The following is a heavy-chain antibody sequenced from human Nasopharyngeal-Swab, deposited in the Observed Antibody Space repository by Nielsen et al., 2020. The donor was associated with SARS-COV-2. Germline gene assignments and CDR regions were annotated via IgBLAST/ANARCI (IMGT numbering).Heavy chain of an antibody. CDR3: ARGRDFSFDS. J-gene: IGHJ4*02. V-gene: IGHV6-1*01. D-gene: IGHD3-3*01. CDR2: PFYRSKWYN. Sequence: SQTLSLTCAISGDSVSSHSAGWNWIRQSPSRGLEWLGRPFYRSKWYNDYAESVKSRIAVNPDTSKNQFSLQLNSVTPEDTAVYYCARGRDFSFDSWGQGTLVTASS. CDR1: GDSVSSHSAG.